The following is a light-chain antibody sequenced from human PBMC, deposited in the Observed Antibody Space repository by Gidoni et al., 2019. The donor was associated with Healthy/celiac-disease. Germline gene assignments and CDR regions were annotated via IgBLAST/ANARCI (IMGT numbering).Light chain of an antibody. Sequence: DVVMTQSPLSLPVTLGQPASISCRSSQSLVYSDGNTYLNRFQQRPGQSPRRLIYKVSNRDSGVPDRFSGSGSVTDFTLKISRVEAEDVGVYYCMQGTHWPPMYTFGQGTKLEIK. CDR2: KVS. CDR1: QSLVYSDGNTY. V-gene: IGKV2-30*01. J-gene: IGKJ2*01. CDR3: MQGTHWPPMYT.